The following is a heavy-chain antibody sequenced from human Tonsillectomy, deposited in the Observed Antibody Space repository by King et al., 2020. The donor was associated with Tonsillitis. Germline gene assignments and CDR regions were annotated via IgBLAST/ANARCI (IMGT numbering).Heavy chain of an antibody. CDR1: GFTFDDYA. V-gene: IGHV3-43D*03. CDR2: ISWDGDNT. D-gene: IGHD6-13*01. CDR3: AKDMEGAAWYLDS. Sequence: VQLVESGGVAVQPGGSLRLSCAASGFTFDDYAMHWVRQAPGKGLEWVSLISWDGDNTYYADSVKGRFTISRDNSKNSLYLQMNSLRAEDTALYYCAKDMEGAAWYLDSWGQGTQVTVSA. J-gene: IGHJ4*02.